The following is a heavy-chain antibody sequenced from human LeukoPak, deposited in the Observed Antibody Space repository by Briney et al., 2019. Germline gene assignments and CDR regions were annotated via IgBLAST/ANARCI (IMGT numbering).Heavy chain of an antibody. CDR3: ARDLAVTGTGYYYGMDV. CDR1: GYTFTTYY. D-gene: IGHD6-19*01. V-gene: IGHV1-46*01. J-gene: IGHJ6*02. CDR2: INPSNGAT. Sequence: ASVKVSCKASGYTFTTYYMHWVRQAPGKGLEWVGIINPSNGATSYAQNFQGRVTMTWDTSTSTVYMDLSGLSSEDTAVYFCARDLAVTGTGYYYGMDVWGQGTTVTVSS.